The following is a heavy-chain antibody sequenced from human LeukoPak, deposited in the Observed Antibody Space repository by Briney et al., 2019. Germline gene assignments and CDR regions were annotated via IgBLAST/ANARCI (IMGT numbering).Heavy chain of an antibody. CDR2: ISPSGDNT. D-gene: IGHD6-13*01. CDR1: GFTVSSDY. Sequence: PGGSLRLSCAASGFTVSSDYMSWVRQAPGRGLEWVSAISPSGDNTYFADSVKGRFTISRDNSKGTVYLQMNTLRVEDTAIYYCVREAGFVHPTNWFDPWGQGTLVSVSS. CDR3: VREAGFVHPTNWFDP. V-gene: IGHV3-23*01. J-gene: IGHJ5*02.